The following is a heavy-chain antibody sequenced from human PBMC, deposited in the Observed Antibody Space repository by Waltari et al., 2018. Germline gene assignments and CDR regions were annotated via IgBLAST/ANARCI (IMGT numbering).Heavy chain of an antibody. J-gene: IGHJ5*02. CDR3: VKGLVGGYEKGWFDP. CDR2: IYPVNSET. V-gene: IGHV5-51*01. CDR1: GYSFNTYW. Sequence: EEQLVQSGAEVKKPGESLKISCKASGYSFNTYWIGWVRLMPGNGLEWLGSIYPVNSETTYSPSFGGQVTISADKSLNTAYLHWSSLKASDTAIYYCVKGLVGGYEKGWFDPWGLGTLVTVSS. D-gene: IGHD3-22*01.